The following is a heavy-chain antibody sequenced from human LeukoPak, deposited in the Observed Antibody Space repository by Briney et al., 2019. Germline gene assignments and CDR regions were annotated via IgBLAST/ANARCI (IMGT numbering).Heavy chain of an antibody. D-gene: IGHD3-3*01. CDR2: MNPNSGNT. Sequence: ASVKVSCKASGYTFTSYDINWVRQATGQGLEWMGWMNPNSGNTGYAQKFQGRVTMTRNTSISTAYMELSSLRSEDTAVCYCARGWGYYDFWSGYYYYYGMDVWGQGTTVTVSS. CDR3: ARGWGYYDFWSGYYYYYGMDV. J-gene: IGHJ6*02. CDR1: GYTFTSYD. V-gene: IGHV1-8*01.